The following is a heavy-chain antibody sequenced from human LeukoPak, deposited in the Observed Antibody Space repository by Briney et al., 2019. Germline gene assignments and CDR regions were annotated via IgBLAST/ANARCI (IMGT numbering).Heavy chain of an antibody. Sequence: PSETLSLTCTVSGGSISSGGYYWSWIRQPPGKGLDWIGSIYYSGGTYYNPSLKSRVTISVDTSKNQFSLKLSSVTAADMAVYYCARYKAAAGTDNWFDPWGQGTLVTVSS. D-gene: IGHD6-13*01. CDR3: ARYKAAAGTDNWFDP. V-gene: IGHV4-39*01. J-gene: IGHJ5*02. CDR1: GGSISSGGYY. CDR2: IYYSGGT.